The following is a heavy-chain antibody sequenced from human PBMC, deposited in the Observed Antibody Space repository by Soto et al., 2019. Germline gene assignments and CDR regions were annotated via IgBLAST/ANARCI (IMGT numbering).Heavy chain of an antibody. V-gene: IGHV1-2*02. J-gene: IGHJ3*02. CDR2: INPNSGGT. D-gene: IGHD6-13*01. CDR3: ARGPPGYSSSWYYSDAFDI. Sequence: ASVKVSCKASGYTFTGYYMHWVRQAPGQGLEWMGWINPNSGGTNYAQKFQGRVTMTRDTSISTAYMELSRLRSDDTAVYYCARGPPGYSSSWYYSDAFDIWGKGTMVTVSS. CDR1: GYTFTGYY.